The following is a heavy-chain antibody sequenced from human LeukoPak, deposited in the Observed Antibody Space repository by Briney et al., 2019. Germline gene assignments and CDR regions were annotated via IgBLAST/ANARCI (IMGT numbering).Heavy chain of an antibody. Sequence: GGSLRLSCAASGFTFSSYWMHWVRQAPGKGLVWVSRINSDGSSTNYADSVKGRFTISRDNAKNTLYLQINSLRDEDTAVYYCARDGRGLQFGFRGQGTLVTVSS. J-gene: IGHJ4*02. CDR3: ARDGRGLQFGF. V-gene: IGHV3-74*01. D-gene: IGHD5-24*01. CDR2: INSDGSST. CDR1: GFTFSSYW.